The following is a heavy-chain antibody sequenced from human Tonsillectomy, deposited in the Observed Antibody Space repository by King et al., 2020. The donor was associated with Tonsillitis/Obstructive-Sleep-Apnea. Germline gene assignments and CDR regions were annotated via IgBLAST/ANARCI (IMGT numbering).Heavy chain of an antibody. J-gene: IGHJ4*02. V-gene: IGHV3-53*01. CDR1: GFTVSSNY. D-gene: IGHD4-17*01. Sequence: VQLVESGGGLIQPGGSLRLSCAASGFTVSSNYMSWVRQAPGKGLEWVSVIYSGGSTYYADSVKGRFTISRDNSKNTLYLQMNSLRAEDTAVYYCALSTVTTAWFDYWAQGTLVTVSS. CDR3: ALSTVTTAWFDY. CDR2: IYSGGST.